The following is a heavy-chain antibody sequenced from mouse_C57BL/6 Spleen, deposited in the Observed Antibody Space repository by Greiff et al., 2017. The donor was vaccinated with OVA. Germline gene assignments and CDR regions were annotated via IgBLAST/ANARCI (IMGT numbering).Heavy chain of an antibody. CDR2: ISSGSSTI. CDR3: AREVVVAPGDY. Sequence: EVQLVESGGGLVKPGGSLKLSCAASGFTFSDYGMHWVRQAPEKGLEWVAYISSGSSTIYYADTVKGRFTISRDNAKNTLFLQMTSLRSEDTAMYYCAREVVVAPGDYWGQGTSVTVSS. D-gene: IGHD1-1*01. J-gene: IGHJ4*01. V-gene: IGHV5-17*01. CDR1: GFTFSDYG.